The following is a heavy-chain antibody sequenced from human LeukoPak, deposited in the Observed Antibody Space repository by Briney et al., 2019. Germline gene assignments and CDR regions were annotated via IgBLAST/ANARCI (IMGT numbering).Heavy chain of an antibody. CDR2: ISYDGSNK. Sequence: PGGSLRLSCAASGFTFSSYGMHWVRQAPGKGLEWVAVISYDGSNKYYADSVKGRFTISRDNSKNTLYPQMNSLRAEDTAVYYCATHPPSSSWPDYYYGMDVWGQGTTVTVSS. CDR3: ATHPPSSSWPDYYYGMDV. CDR1: GFTFSSYG. J-gene: IGHJ6*02. V-gene: IGHV3-30*03. D-gene: IGHD6-13*01.